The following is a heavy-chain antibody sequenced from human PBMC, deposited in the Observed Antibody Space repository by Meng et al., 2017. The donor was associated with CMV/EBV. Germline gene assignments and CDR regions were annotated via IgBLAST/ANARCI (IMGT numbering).Heavy chain of an antibody. J-gene: IGHJ3*02. V-gene: IGHV3-48*03. CDR2: ISSNGRTM. Sequence: GESLKISCAVSGFTFSHYEMTWVRQAPGKGLEWICFISSNGRTMYYADSVRGRFAISRDNAKNSLFLQMNDLTAEDTAVYYCARLAGCSSTTCQERGAFDIWGQGTMVTVSS. CDR1: GFTFSHYE. CDR3: ARLAGCSSTTCQERGAFDI. D-gene: IGHD2/OR15-2a*01.